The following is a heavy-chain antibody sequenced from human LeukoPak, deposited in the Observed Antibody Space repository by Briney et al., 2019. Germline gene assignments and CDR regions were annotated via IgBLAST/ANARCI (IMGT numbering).Heavy chain of an antibody. Sequence: GASVKVSCKASGYTFTGYYMHWVRLAPGQGLEWMGWINPNSGGANYAQKFQGRVTMTRDTSISTAYMELSRLRSDDTAVYYCARLFSSIAAPTFDYWGQGTLVTVSS. CDR2: INPNSGGA. J-gene: IGHJ4*02. CDR1: GYTFTGYY. D-gene: IGHD6-6*01. CDR3: ARLFSSIAAPTFDY. V-gene: IGHV1-2*02.